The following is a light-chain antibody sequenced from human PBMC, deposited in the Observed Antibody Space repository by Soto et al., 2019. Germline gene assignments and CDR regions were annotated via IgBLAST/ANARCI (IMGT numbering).Light chain of an antibody. V-gene: IGKV3-15*01. J-gene: IGKJ4*01. CDR2: GAS. Sequence: EIVMTQSPATLSVSPGERATLSCRASQSVSSNLAWYQQKPGQAPRLLIYGASTRATGIPARFSGSGSGTEFTLTISSLQPEDFAVYYCQQHNNWPPLTFGGGTKVEIK. CDR3: QQHNNWPPLT. CDR1: QSVSSN.